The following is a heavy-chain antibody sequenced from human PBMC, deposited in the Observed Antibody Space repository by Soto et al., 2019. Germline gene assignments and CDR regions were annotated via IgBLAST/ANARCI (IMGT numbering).Heavy chain of an antibody. V-gene: IGHV3-9*01. CDR1: GFTFDEYA. Sequence: EVQLVESGGGLVQPGGSLRLSCEASGFTFDEYAMHWVRQAPGKGLEWVAGITWNSANVGYAESVKGRFTISRDNAKQSLYLHMDSLRVDDTAFYHCVKALSTSSPNWFDPWGQGILVTVSS. J-gene: IGHJ5*01. D-gene: IGHD2-2*01. CDR3: VKALSTSSPNWFDP. CDR2: ITWNSANV.